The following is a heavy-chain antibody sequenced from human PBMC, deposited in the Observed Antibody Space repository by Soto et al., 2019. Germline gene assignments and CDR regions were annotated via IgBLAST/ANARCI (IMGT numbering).Heavy chain of an antibody. D-gene: IGHD3-22*01. Sequence: GGSLRLSCTASGFTFGDYAMSWVRQAPGKGLEWVGFIRSKAYGGTTEYAASVKGRFTISRDDSKSIAYLQMNSLKTEDTAVYYCTSQNTYYYDSSGYYYFDYWGQGTLVTVSS. CDR2: IRSKAYGGTT. V-gene: IGHV3-49*04. J-gene: IGHJ4*02. CDR1: GFTFGDYA. CDR3: TSQNTYYYDSSGYYYFDY.